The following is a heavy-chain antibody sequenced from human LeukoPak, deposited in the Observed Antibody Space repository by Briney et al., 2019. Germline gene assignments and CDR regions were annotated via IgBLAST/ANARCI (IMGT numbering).Heavy chain of an antibody. V-gene: IGHV1-2*06. D-gene: IGHD3-10*01. J-gene: IGHJ4*02. CDR1: GYTFTGYY. CDR2: INPNSGGT. Sequence: ASVKVSCKASGYTFTGYYMHWVRQAPGQGLEWMGRINPNSGGTNYAQKFQGRVTMTRDTSISTAYMELSRLRSDDTAVYYCARGGARRVRGVIITETYFDYWGQGTLVTVSS. CDR3: ARGGARRVRGVIITETYFDY.